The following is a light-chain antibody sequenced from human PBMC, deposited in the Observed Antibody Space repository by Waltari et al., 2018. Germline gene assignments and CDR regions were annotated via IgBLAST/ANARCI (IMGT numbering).Light chain of an antibody. Sequence: QSALTHPASVSGSPGQSITIPCTGTSRDVGGYTYVSRYQQHPGKAPKLMIYDVSKRPSGVSNRFSGSKSGNTASLTISGLQAEDEADYYCSSYTSSSTPWVFGGGTKLTVL. CDR1: SRDVGGYTY. V-gene: IGLV2-14*01. CDR2: DVS. CDR3: SSYTSSSTPWV. J-gene: IGLJ3*02.